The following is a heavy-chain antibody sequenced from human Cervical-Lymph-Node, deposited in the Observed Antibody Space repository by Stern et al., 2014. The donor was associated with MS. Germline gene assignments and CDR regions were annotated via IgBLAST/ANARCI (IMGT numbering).Heavy chain of an antibody. J-gene: IGHJ6*02. CDR3: TKGFTVTGTGYGVDV. D-gene: IGHD6-19*01. Sequence: EVQLVESGGNLVQPGGSLRLSCTPSGFTFSDYAMSLIRQAPGKGLAWVSSISGSGGNTFYADSVKGWFTISRDISKNILDLQMNSLRAEDSALYYCTKGFTVTGTGYGVDVWGQGTTVTVSS. V-gene: IGHV3-23*04. CDR1: GFTFSDYA. CDR2: ISGSGGNT.